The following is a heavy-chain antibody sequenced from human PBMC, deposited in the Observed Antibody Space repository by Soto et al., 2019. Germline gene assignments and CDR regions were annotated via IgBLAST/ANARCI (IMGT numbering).Heavy chain of an antibody. D-gene: IGHD2-8*01. Sequence: GGSLRLSCAASGLIFSTSRIHWVRQAPGKGPVWVSRLNNEEKTTGYADSVRGRFTISSDNAKNTVYLQMDSLRAEDTAVYYCTRDLGYDGPEWGIDSWGHGTLVTVSS. CDR2: LNNEEKTT. J-gene: IGHJ5*01. CDR3: TRDLGYDGPEWGIDS. CDR1: GLIFSTSR. V-gene: IGHV3-74*01.